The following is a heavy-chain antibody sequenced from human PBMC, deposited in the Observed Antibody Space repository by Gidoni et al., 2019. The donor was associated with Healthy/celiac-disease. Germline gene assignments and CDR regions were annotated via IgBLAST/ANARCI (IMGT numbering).Heavy chain of an antibody. Sequence: QVQLVQSGAAVKKPGASVKVSCKASGNTFNGYYMHWVRQAPGQGFEWMGWINPNSGGTNYAQKFQGRVTMTRDTSISTAYMELSRLRSDDTAVYYCAREGGDDFWSGYYGHWGQGTLVTVSS. D-gene: IGHD3-3*01. CDR1: GNTFNGYY. J-gene: IGHJ4*02. CDR3: AREGGDDFWSGYYGH. CDR2: INPNSGGT. V-gene: IGHV1-2*02.